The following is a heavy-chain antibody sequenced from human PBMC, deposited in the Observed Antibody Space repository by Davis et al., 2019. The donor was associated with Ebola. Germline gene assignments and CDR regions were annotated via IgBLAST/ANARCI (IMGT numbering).Heavy chain of an antibody. CDR2: ISYDGSNK. D-gene: IGHD5-12*01. V-gene: IGHV3-30-3*01. Sequence: GGSLRLSCAASGFTFSSYAMHWVRQAPGKGLEWVAVISYDGSNKYYADSVKGRFTISRDNSKNTLYLQMNSLRAEDTAVYYCARDLDFMWLRPPVFDYWGQGTLVTVSS. J-gene: IGHJ4*02. CDR1: GFTFSSYA. CDR3: ARDLDFMWLRPPVFDY.